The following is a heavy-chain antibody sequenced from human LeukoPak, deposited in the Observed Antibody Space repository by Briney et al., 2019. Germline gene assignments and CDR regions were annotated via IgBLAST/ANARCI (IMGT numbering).Heavy chain of an antibody. CDR3: ASTIPLAAAGTFDY. CDR1: GGTFSSYA. V-gene: IGHV1-69*01. J-gene: IGHJ4*02. CDR2: IIPIFGTA. Sequence: GASVKVSCKASGGTFSSYAISWVRQAPGQGLEWMGGIIPIFGTANYAQKFQGRVTMTADESTSTAYMELSSLRSEDTAVYYCASTIPLAAAGTFDYWGQGTLVTVSS. D-gene: IGHD6-13*01.